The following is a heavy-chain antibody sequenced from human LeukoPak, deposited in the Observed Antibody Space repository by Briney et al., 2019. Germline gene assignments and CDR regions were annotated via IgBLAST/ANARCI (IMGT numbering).Heavy chain of an antibody. J-gene: IGHJ3*02. CDR2: IYYSGST. D-gene: IGHD3-22*01. V-gene: IGHV4-39*01. CDR1: GGSISSSSYY. Sequence: SETLSLTCTVSGGSISSSSYYWGWIRQPPGKGLEWIGSIYYSGSTYYNPSLKSRVTISVDTSKNQFSLKLSSATAADTAVYYCASPYYYDSSGYPGGDAFDIWGQGTMVTVSS. CDR3: ASPYYYDSSGYPGGDAFDI.